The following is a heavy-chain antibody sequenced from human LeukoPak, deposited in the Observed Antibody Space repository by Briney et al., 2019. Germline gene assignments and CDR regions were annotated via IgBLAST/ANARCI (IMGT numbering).Heavy chain of an antibody. CDR2: IFSNDEK. J-gene: IGHJ4*02. CDR3: ARTYSYERCVFDY. CDR1: GFSLSNARKG. Sequence: SGPTLVNPTETLTLTCTVSGFSLSNARKGVSWIRQPPGKALEWLAHIFSNDEKSYSTSLKSRLTISKDTSKSQVVLTMTNMDPVDTATYYCARTYSYERCVFDYWGQGTLVTVSS. D-gene: IGHD5-18*01. V-gene: IGHV2-26*01.